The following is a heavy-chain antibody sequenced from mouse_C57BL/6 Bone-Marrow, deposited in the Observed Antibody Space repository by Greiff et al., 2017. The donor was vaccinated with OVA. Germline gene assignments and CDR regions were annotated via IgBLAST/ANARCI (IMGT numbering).Heavy chain of an antibody. CDR3: ARVDYSGSSYYFDY. D-gene: IGHD1-1*01. CDR1: GYTFTSYW. CDR2: INPNNGGT. V-gene: IGHV1-55*01. Sequence: QVQLQQPGAELVKPGASVKMSCKASGYTFTSYWITWVKQRPGQGLEWIGDINPNNGGTIYNQKFKGKATLTVDKSSSTAYMELRSLTSEDTAVYYCARVDYSGSSYYFDYWGQGTTLTVSS. J-gene: IGHJ2*01.